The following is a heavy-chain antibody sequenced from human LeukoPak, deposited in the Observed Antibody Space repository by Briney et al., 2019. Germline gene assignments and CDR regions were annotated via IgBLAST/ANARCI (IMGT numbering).Heavy chain of an antibody. V-gene: IGHV3-20*04. Sequence: GGSLRLSCAASGFTFDDYGMSWVRQAPGKGLEWVSGINWNGGSTGYADSVKGRFTISRDNSKNTLYLQMNSLRAEDTAVYYCAKGRRESSGYSFLDYWGQGTLVTVSS. CDR1: GFTFDDYG. CDR2: INWNGGST. D-gene: IGHD3-22*01. CDR3: AKGRRESSGYSFLDY. J-gene: IGHJ4*02.